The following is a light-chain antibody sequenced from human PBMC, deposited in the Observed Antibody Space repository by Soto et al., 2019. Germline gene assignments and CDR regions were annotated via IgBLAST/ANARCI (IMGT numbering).Light chain of an antibody. CDR2: GAS. CDR1: QAVYSSF. Sequence: ETVLTQSPGTLSLSPGEGATLSCRATQAVYSSFLAWYQQKPGQAPRLLIYGASSRATGIPDRFSGSGSGTDFTLSISRLEVEDFAVYHCQQYGNAPITFGQGTRLEIK. V-gene: IGKV3-20*01. J-gene: IGKJ5*01. CDR3: QQYGNAPIT.